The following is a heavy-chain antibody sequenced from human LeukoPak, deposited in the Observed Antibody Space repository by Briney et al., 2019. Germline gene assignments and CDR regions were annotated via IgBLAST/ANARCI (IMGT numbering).Heavy chain of an antibody. V-gene: IGHV3-7*01. D-gene: IGHD6-19*01. CDR3: ASCRVAAGTISCGFIDY. CDR1: GFTFSSYW. CDR2: IKQDGSEK. Sequence: GGSLRLSCAASGFTFSSYWMSWVRQAPGKGLEWVANIKQDGSEKYYVDSVKGRFTISRDNAKNSLYLQMNSLRAEDTAVYYCASCRVAAGTISCGFIDYWGQGTLVTVSS. J-gene: IGHJ4*02.